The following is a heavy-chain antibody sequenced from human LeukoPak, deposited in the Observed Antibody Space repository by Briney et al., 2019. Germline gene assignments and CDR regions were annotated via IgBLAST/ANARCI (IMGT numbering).Heavy chain of an antibody. CDR2: ISSSSSYI. V-gene: IGHV3-21*01. Sequence: GGSLRLSCAASGFTFSSYSMNWVRQAPGKGLEWVSSISSSSSYIYYADSVKGRFTNSRDNAKNSLYLQMNRLRVEDTAVYYCAGKPNPYQISPWFDPWGQGTLVTVSS. CDR1: GFTFSSYS. CDR3: AGKPNPYQISPWFDP. J-gene: IGHJ5*02. D-gene: IGHD2-2*01.